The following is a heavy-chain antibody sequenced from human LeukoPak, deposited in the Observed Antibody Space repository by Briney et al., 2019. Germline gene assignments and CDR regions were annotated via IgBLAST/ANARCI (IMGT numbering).Heavy chain of an antibody. D-gene: IGHD3-3*02. V-gene: IGHV4-59*12. Sequence: SETLSLTCTVAGGSISSYYWSWIRQTPGKGLEWIGYIYYSGSTNYNPSLKSRVTISVDTSKNQFSLKLSSVTAADTAVYYCARSLDQVLNFDYWGQGTLVTVSS. CDR3: ARSLDQVLNFDY. CDR2: IYYSGST. J-gene: IGHJ4*02. CDR1: GGSISSYY.